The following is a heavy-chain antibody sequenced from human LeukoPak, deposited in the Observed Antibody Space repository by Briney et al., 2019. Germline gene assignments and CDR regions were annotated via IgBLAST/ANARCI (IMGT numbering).Heavy chain of an antibody. CDR1: GFSFSSFA. D-gene: IGHD1-1*01. V-gene: IGHV3-23*01. CDR2: IRSNGATE. Sequence: QAGGSLRLSCAASGFSFSSFAMTWVRQAPGKGLEWVSTIRSNGATEYNADSVKGRFTISRDNYKNTVYLQMNSLRVEDTAIYYCARGQEFDDGVFDSWGQGTLVTVSS. J-gene: IGHJ4*02. CDR3: ARGQEFDDGVFDS.